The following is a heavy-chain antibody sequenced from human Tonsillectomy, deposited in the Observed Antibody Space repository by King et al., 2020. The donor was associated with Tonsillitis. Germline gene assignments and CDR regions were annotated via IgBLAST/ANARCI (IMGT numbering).Heavy chain of an antibody. CDR1: GGTFSTYV. Sequence: VQLVQSGAEVKKPGSSVKVSCKTSGGTFSTYVISWVRQTPGQGLEWMGGIIPMFGTTNYAQKFQGRVSIIADESLSTAYMELSSLRSEDTAVYYWARSLPALDGSGYLPGPSYSFAWWGQGTLLTVSS. J-gene: IGHJ4*02. D-gene: IGHD3-22*01. CDR3: ARSLPALDGSGYLPGPSYSFAW. CDR2: IIPMFGTT. V-gene: IGHV1-69*01.